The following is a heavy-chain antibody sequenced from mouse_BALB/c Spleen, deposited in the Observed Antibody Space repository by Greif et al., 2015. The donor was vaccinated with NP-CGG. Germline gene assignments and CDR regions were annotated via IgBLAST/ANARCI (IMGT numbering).Heavy chain of an antibody. D-gene: IGHD1-1*01. CDR3: ASHLTTVVAYYYAMDY. Sequence: EVQLQQSGAELVKPGASVKLSSTASGFNIKDTYMHWVKQRPEQGLEWIGRIDPANGNTKYDPKFQGKATITADTSSNTAYLQLSSLTSEDTAVYYCASHLTTVVAYYYAMDYWGQGTSVTVSS. CDR2: IDPANGNT. J-gene: IGHJ4*01. V-gene: IGHV14-3*02. CDR1: GFNIKDTY.